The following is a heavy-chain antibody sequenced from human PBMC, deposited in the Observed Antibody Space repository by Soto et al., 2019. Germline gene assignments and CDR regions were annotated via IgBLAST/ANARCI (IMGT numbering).Heavy chain of an antibody. Sequence: GGSLRLSRAASGFTFSSYGMHWVRQAPGKGLEWVAVIWYDGSNKYYADSVKGRFTISRDNSKNTLYLQMNSLRAEDTAVYYCARDPAEFYCSSTSCYEGIDYWGQGTLVTVSS. D-gene: IGHD2-2*01. V-gene: IGHV3-33*01. CDR3: ARDPAEFYCSSTSCYEGIDY. CDR2: IWYDGSNK. CDR1: GFTFSSYG. J-gene: IGHJ4*02.